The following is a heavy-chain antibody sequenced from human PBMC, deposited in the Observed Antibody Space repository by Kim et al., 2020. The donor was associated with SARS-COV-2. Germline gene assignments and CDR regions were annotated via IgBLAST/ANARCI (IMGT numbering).Heavy chain of an antibody. CDR2: INPSGGST. D-gene: IGHD3-22*01. V-gene: IGHV1-46*01. CDR1: GYTFTSYY. Sequence: ASVKVSCKASGYTFTSYYMHWVRQAPGQGLEWMGIINPSGGSTSYAQKFQGRVTMTRDTSTSTVYMELSSLRSEDTAVYYCAKGERGGPYYDSSGYADYWGQGTLVTVSS. J-gene: IGHJ4*02. CDR3: AKGERGGPYYDSSGYADY.